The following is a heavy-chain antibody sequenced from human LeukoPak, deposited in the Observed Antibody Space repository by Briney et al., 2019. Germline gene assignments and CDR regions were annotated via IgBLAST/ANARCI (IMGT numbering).Heavy chain of an antibody. J-gene: IGHJ4*02. CDR2: ISGSGSYI. CDR1: GFIYTNYG. CDR3: ARGHSSGYYPKY. Sequence: GGSLRLSWAASGFIYTNYGMSYISGSGSYIDYADSVKGRFTISRDNAENSLYLQMNSLRAEDTAVYYCARGHSSGYYPKYWGQGTLVTVSS. V-gene: IGHV3-21*05. D-gene: IGHD3-22*01.